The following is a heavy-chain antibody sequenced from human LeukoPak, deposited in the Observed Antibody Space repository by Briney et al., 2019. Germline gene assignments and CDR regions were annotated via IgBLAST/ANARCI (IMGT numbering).Heavy chain of an antibody. CDR3: AKDGYGVLDY. Sequence: GGSLRLSCAASGFIFSSYAMNWVRQAPGKGLEWVSTISGGDTSTFYADSVKGRFTISRDNSKNTLYLQMNNLRAEDTAVYYCAKDGYGVLDYWGQGTLVTVSS. CDR2: ISGGDTST. J-gene: IGHJ4*02. D-gene: IGHD4-17*01. V-gene: IGHV3-23*01. CDR1: GFIFSSYA.